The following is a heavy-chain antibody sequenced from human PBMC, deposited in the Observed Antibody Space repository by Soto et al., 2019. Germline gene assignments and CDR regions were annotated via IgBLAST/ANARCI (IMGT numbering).Heavy chain of an antibody. D-gene: IGHD3-9*01. CDR2: IYHSGST. V-gene: IGHV4-4*02. CDR3: ARRDWSGSTSHFYFDY. J-gene: IGHJ4*02. CDR1: GGSIISSNW. Sequence: SETLSLTCAVSGGSIISSNWWNWVRQPPGKGLGWIGEIYHSGSTYYKPSLKSRVAMSVDTSKNQFSLKLTSATAADTAVYYCARRDWSGSTSHFYFDYWGQGVLVTVYS.